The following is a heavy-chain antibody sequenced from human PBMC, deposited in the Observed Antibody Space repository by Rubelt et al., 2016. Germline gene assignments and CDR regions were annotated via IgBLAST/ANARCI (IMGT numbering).Heavy chain of an antibody. J-gene: IGHJ3*02. CDR1: GFTFSSYW. D-gene: IGHD5-12*01. CDR2: IKQDGSEK. CDR3: ARDRYSGYDGPGDAFDI. Sequence: EVQLVESGGGLVQPGGSLRLSCAASGFTFSSYWMSWVRQAPGKGLEWVANIKQDGSEKYYVDSVMGGVTIARDNAKNSLYLQMNSLRAEDTAVYYCARDRYSGYDGPGDAFDIWGQGTMVTVSS. V-gene: IGHV3-7*01.